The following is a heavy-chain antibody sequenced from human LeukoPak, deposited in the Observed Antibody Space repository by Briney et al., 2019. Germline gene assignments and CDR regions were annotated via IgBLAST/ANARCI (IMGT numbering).Heavy chain of an antibody. V-gene: IGHV4-4*07. D-gene: IGHD2-2*01. Sequence: SETLPLTCTVSGGSISSYYWSWIRQPAGKGLEWIGRIYTSGSTNYNPSLKSRVTMSVDTSKNQFSLKLSSVTAADTAVYYCARGDGDCSSTSCYASAFDIWGQGTMVTVSS. CDR3: ARGDGDCSSTSCYASAFDI. J-gene: IGHJ3*02. CDR2: IYTSGST. CDR1: GGSISSYY.